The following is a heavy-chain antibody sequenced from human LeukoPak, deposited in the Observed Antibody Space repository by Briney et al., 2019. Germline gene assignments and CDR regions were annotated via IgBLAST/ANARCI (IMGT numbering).Heavy chain of an antibody. CDR1: GFTFSTYS. CDR3: ARDPQYCSGGSCYSFDY. CDR2: IISSSSYI. V-gene: IGHV3-21*01. J-gene: IGHJ4*02. Sequence: GGSLRLSCAASGFTFSTYSMNWVRQAPGKGLEWVSSIISSSSYIYYADSVKGRFTISRDNAKNSLYLQMNSLRAEDSAVYYCARDPQYCSGGSCYSFDYWGQGTLVTVSS. D-gene: IGHD2-15*01.